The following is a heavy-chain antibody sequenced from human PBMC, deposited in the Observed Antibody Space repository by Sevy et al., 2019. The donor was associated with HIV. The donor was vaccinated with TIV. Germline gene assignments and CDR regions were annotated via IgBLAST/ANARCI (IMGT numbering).Heavy chain of an antibody. Sequence: GGSLRLRCAASGFTFSSYTMNWVRQAPGKGLEWVSSITGGSSYIYYADSVKGRFTISRDNAKNSLYLQMNSLRAEDTAVYYCARDGGCSSTSCLLYFACWGQGSLVTVSS. CDR2: ITGGSSYI. CDR1: GFTFSSYT. V-gene: IGHV3-21*01. CDR3: ARDGGCSSTSCLLYFAC. J-gene: IGHJ4*02. D-gene: IGHD2-2*01.